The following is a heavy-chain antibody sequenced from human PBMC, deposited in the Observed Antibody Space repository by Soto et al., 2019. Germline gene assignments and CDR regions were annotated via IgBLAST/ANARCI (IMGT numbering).Heavy chain of an antibody. Sequence: QVQLVESGGGVVQPGRSLRLSCAASGFTFSNYAMHWVRQAPGKGLEWVAVISDDGNSEYYADSVMGRFTISRDNSKNTLYLQMNSLSPEDTAVYYCARGLVVVISRDYFDPWGQGTLVTVSS. CDR3: ARGLVVVISRDYFDP. V-gene: IGHV3-30-3*01. D-gene: IGHD3-22*01. CDR2: ISDDGNSE. CDR1: GFTFSNYA. J-gene: IGHJ5*02.